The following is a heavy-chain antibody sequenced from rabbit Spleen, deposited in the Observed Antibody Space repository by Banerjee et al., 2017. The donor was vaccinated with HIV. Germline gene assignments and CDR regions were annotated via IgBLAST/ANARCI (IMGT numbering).Heavy chain of an antibody. D-gene: IGHD1-1*01. J-gene: IGHJ6*01. CDR2: IAGGSSGFT. Sequence: QSLEESGGDLVKPGGTLTLTCTASGFSFSSSDYICWVRQAPGKGLEWISCIAGGSSGFTYSATWAKGRFTISKTSSTTVTLQMTSLTAADTATYFCARDTSTSFSSYGMDLWGPGTLVTVS. CDR3: ARDTSTSFSSYGMDL. V-gene: IGHV1S40*01. CDR1: GFSFSSSDY.